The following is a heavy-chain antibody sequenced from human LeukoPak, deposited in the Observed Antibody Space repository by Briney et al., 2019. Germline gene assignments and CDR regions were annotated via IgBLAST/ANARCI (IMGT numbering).Heavy chain of an antibody. V-gene: IGHV3-48*01. Sequence: PGGSLRLSCAASGFTFSSYSTNWVRQAPGKGLEWVSYISSSSSTIYYADSVKGRFTISRDNAKNTLYLQMNSLRVEDTAVYFCARDPGAFPYFFDCWGQGTLVTVSS. CDR3: ARDPGAFPYFFDC. CDR1: GFTFSSYS. D-gene: IGHD4/OR15-4a*01. J-gene: IGHJ4*02. CDR2: ISSSSSTI.